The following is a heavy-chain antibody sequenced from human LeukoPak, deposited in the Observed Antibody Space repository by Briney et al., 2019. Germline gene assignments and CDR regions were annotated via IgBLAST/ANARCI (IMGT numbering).Heavy chain of an antibody. J-gene: IGHJ4*02. D-gene: IGHD4-11*01. V-gene: IGHV4-39*01. CDR1: GGSISSSSYY. CDR2: IYYSGST. Sequence: PSETLSLTCTVSGGSISSSSYYWGWIRQPPGKGLEWIGSIYYSGSTYYNPSLKRRVTISVDTSKNQFSLKLSSVTAADTAVYYCASPYSNYVGLFDYWGQGTLVTVSS. CDR3: ASPYSNYVGLFDY.